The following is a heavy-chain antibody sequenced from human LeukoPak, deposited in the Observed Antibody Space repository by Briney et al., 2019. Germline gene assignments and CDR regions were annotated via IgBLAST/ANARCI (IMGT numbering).Heavy chain of an antibody. D-gene: IGHD3-3*01. V-gene: IGHV3-11*04. CDR1: GFTFSDYY. CDR3: ARASSSGITIFGVVTGFDY. Sequence: GGSLRLSCAASGFTFSDYYMSWIRQAPGKGLEWASYISSSGSTIYYADSVKGRFTISRDNAKNSLYLQMNSLRAEDTAVYYCARASSSGITIFGVVTGFDYWGQGTLVTVSS. J-gene: IGHJ4*02. CDR2: ISSSGSTI.